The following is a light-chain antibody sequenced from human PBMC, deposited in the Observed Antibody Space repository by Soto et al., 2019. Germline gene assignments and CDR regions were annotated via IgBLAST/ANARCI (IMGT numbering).Light chain of an antibody. CDR2: GAS. Sequence: EIVLTQSPGTLSLSSGERATLSCRASQSVRSNYLAWYQQKPGQAPRLLIYGASSRATGIPDRFGGSGSGTDFTLTNNRLEPEDFAVYYCQQYASSPLTFGGGTKVEIK. CDR3: QQYASSPLT. V-gene: IGKV3-20*01. CDR1: QSVRSNY. J-gene: IGKJ4*01.